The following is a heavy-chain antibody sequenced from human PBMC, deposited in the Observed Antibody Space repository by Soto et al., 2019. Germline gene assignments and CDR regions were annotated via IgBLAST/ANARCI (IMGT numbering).Heavy chain of an antibody. CDR1: GFNFDDRA. CDR2: VSWTGAYT. J-gene: IGHJ4*02. Sequence: EVQLVESGGGLVQPGRSLRLSCAASGFNFDDRAMNWVRQTPGKGLEWVSGVSWTGAYTGYAASVKGRFTISRDNAKSSLYLEMNSLRPEDTAFYYCARDIFRTITTIDYWGQGTLVTVSS. V-gene: IGHV3-9*01. CDR3: ARDIFRTITTIDY. D-gene: IGHD1-1*01.